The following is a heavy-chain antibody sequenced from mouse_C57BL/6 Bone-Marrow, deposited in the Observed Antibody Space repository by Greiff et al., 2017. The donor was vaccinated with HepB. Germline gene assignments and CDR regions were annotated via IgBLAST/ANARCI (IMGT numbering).Heavy chain of an antibody. CDR1: GFSLTSYG. J-gene: IGHJ4*01. CDR2: IWSGGST. V-gene: IGHV2-2*01. CDR3: ASLREGYAMDY. Sequence: VQRVESGPGLVQPSQSLSITCTVSGFSLTSYGVHWVRQSPGKGLEWLGVIWSGGSTDYNAAFISRLSISKDNSKSQVFFKMNSLQADDTAIYYCASLREGYAMDYWGQGTSVTVSS.